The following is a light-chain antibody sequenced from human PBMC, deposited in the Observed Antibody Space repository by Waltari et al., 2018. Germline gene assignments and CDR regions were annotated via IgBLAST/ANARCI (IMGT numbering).Light chain of an antibody. CDR3: QTYDSTLSAPYV. Sequence: QSLLTQPPSVSGAPGQRVTISCTGSSSNIGGGYDVPWHQQLPGAAPKLLIYATKNRPSGVPDRFSGSKSGTSASLVITGLQTEDEADYYCQTYDSTLSAPYVFGTGTKVSIL. CDR2: ATK. V-gene: IGLV1-40*01. CDR1: SSNIGGGYD. J-gene: IGLJ1*01.